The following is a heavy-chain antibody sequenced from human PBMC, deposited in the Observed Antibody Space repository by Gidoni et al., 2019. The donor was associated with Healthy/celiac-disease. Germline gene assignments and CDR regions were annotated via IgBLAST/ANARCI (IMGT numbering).Heavy chain of an antibody. J-gene: IGHJ4*02. Sequence: QVQLVESGGGAVQPGRSLRLSCVASGFTFTSHGMHWVRQAPGKGLEWVAVIWYDGSNEYYADSVKGRFTISRDNSKNTQYLQMNGLRAEDTAVYYCARVSSPDIVVVPAASPLGYWGQGTLVTVSS. D-gene: IGHD2-2*01. CDR3: ARVSSPDIVVVPAASPLGY. CDR1: GFTFTSHG. V-gene: IGHV3-33*01. CDR2: IWYDGSNE.